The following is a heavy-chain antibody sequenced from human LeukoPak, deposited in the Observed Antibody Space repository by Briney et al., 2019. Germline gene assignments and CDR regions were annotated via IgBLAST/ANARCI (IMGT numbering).Heavy chain of an antibody. Sequence: GGSLRLSCAASGFTFSDYTMHWVRQAPGKGLEWVAVISYDGGQKYHADSVKGRFTISRDNSKNTVSLQMNSLRAEDTAVFYCARANSSSRHYFDYWGQGTLVTVSS. CDR1: GFTFSDYT. CDR2: ISYDGGQK. D-gene: IGHD6-13*01. CDR3: ARANSSSRHYFDY. V-gene: IGHV3-30*04. J-gene: IGHJ4*02.